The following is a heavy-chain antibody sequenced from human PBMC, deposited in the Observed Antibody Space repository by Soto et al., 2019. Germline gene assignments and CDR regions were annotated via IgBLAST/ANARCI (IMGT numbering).Heavy chain of an antibody. J-gene: IGHJ5*02. CDR1: GGSFSGYY. D-gene: IGHD3-10*01. Sequence: SETLSLTCAVYGGSFSGYYWNWLRQPPGEGLEWIGKINQSGSTNYNPSLKSRVTMSVDTSRSQFSLKLTSVTAMDTAVYYCARGRDTVVRGVMNCFDPWGQGTLVTVSS. V-gene: IGHV4-34*01. CDR2: INQSGST. CDR3: ARGRDTVVRGVMNCFDP.